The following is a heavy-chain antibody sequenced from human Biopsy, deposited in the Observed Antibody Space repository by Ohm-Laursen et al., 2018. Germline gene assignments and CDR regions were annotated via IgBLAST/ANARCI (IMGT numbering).Heavy chain of an antibody. D-gene: IGHD3-3*01. CDR2: ITRDGFYM. Sequence: SLRLSCAASKFTVRTNSMSWVRLAPGKGLEWVSSITRDGFYMFYADSVKGRFTISRDYAKNLVSLEMNSLRVEDTAVYYCARGGADFHGTDSWGQGTLVSVSS. CDR1: KFTVRTNS. V-gene: IGHV3-21*06. CDR3: ARGGADFHGTDS. J-gene: IGHJ4*02.